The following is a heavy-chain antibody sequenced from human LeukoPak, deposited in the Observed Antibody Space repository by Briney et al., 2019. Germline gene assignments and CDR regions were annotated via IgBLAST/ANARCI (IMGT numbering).Heavy chain of an antibody. D-gene: IGHD2-2*02. J-gene: IGHJ3*02. Sequence: RASVKVSCKATGYTFTSYDINWVRQATGQGLEWMGWMNPNSGNTGYAQKFQGRVTITRNTSISTAYMELSSLRSEDTAVYYCARDDLGYCSSTSCYTGAFDIWGQGTMVTVSS. CDR3: ARDDLGYCSSTSCYTGAFDI. V-gene: IGHV1-8*03. CDR2: MNPNSGNT. CDR1: GYTFTSYD.